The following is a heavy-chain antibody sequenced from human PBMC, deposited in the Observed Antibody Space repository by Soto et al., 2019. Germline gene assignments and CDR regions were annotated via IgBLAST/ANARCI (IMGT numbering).Heavy chain of an antibody. CDR3: ARRVCDSVTRDYQIVH. Sequence: SETLSLTCAVSGGSISRSNCWVWVRQPPGKGLEWIGEIYHSGSTNYNPSLKSRVTISVDKSKNQFSLKLSSVTAADTAVYYCARRVCDSVTRDYQIVHWGHGTLVTVA. J-gene: IGHJ4*01. V-gene: IGHV4-4*02. CDR1: GGSISRSNC. D-gene: IGHD3-9*01. CDR2: IYHSGST.